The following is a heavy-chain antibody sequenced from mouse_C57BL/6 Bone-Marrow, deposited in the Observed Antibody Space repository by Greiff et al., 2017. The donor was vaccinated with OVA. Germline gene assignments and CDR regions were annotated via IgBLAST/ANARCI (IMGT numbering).Heavy chain of an antibody. D-gene: IGHD1-1*01. CDR1: GYTFTSYD. CDR2: IYPRDGST. V-gene: IGHV1-85*01. CDR3: ARNYYGSSMDY. Sequence: VQLQESGPELVKPGASVKLSCKASGYTFTSYDINWVKQRPGQGLEWIGWIYPRDGSTKYNEKFKGKATLTVDTSSSTAYMELHSLTSEDSAVYFCARNYYGSSMDYWCQGTSVTVSA. J-gene: IGHJ4*01.